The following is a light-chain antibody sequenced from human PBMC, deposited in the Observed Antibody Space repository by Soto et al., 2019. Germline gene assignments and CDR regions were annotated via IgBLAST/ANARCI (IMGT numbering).Light chain of an antibody. CDR2: GAA. Sequence: DIQMTQSPSSLSASVGDRVTITCRASQGINNYLAWYQQKPGKVPELLIYGAATLQSGVPSRFSGSGYGTDFTLTISSLKPEDVATNCCQDYNSGPVTFGPGTKVDIK. CDR1: QGINNY. V-gene: IGKV1-27*01. J-gene: IGKJ3*01. CDR3: QDYNSGPVT.